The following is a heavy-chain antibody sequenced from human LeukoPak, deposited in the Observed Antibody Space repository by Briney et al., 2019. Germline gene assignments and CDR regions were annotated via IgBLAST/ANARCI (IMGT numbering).Heavy chain of an antibody. CDR2: ISGSGGST. Sequence: GGSLRLSCAASGFTFSSYAMSWVRQAPGKGLEWVSAISGSGGSTYYADSVKGRFTISRDNSKNTLYLQTNSLRAEDTAVYYCAKDGGEYYDILTGYYPRLYYMDVWGKGTTVTISS. J-gene: IGHJ6*03. CDR3: AKDGGEYYDILTGYYPRLYYMDV. CDR1: GFTFSSYA. D-gene: IGHD3-9*01. V-gene: IGHV3-23*01.